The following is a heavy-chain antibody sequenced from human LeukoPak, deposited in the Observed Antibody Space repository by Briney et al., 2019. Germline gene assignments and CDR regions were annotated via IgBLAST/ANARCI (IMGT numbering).Heavy chain of an antibody. D-gene: IGHD2-15*01. J-gene: IGHJ3*02. CDR2: ISSSSSYI. V-gene: IGHV3-21*01. CDR1: GFTFSSYS. Sequence: GGSLRLSCAAYGFTFSSYSMNWVRQAPGKGLEWVSSISSSSSYIYYADSVKGQFTISRDNAKNSLYLQMNSLRAEDTAVYYCARAYSAGASHDAFDIWGQGTMVTVSS. CDR3: ARAYSAGASHDAFDI.